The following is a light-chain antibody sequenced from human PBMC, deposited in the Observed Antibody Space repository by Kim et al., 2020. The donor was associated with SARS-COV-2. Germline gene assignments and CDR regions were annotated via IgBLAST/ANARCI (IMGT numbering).Light chain of an antibody. J-gene: IGLJ3*02. CDR3: GTWDSNTGV. V-gene: IGLV4-60*03. CDR2: LEKSGSC. Sequence: TVMLPCTQGGGHSTYIIAWHQQQPGKAPLYLMMLEKSGSCNKGSGVPGRFSGSSSGADRYLTSAELQSEDEADYFCGTWDSNTGVFGGGTKVTVL. CDR1: GGHSTYI.